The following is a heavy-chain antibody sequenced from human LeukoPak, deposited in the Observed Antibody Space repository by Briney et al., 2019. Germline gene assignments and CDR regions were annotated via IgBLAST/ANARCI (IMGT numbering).Heavy chain of an antibody. CDR2: IKQDGSEK. CDR3: ARDPSTYDY. J-gene: IGHJ4*02. V-gene: IGHV3-7*01. D-gene: IGHD2/OR15-2a*01. Sequence: GGSLRLSCAASGFTFSSYTMSWVRQAPGKGLEWVANIKQDGSEKYYVDSVKGRFTISRDNAKNSLYLQMNSLRAEDTAVYYRARDPSTYDYWGQGTLVTVSS. CDR1: GFTFSSYT.